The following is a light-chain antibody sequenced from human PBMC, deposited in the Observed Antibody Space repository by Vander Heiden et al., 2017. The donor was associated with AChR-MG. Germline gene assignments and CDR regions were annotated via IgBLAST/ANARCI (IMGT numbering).Light chain of an antibody. V-gene: IGLV2-23*02. CDR1: SGSLGSYKL. CDR3: CSYADSSRVV. CDR2: EVN. Sequence: SALTHPASVSGSPGQSIPLSCTGTSGSLGSYKLVSWYQHHPDKAPKLTIYEVNKRPSGGSNRFSGSKSGDTASLTISGLQAEDEADYYCCSYADSSRVVFGGGTKLTVL. J-gene: IGLJ2*01.